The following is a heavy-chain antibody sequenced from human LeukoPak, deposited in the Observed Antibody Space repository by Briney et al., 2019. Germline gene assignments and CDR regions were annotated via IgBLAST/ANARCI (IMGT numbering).Heavy chain of an antibody. CDR3: AKEFIVVVVAVYFDY. J-gene: IGHJ4*02. CDR2: ISGSGGST. Sequence: PGGPPRLSCAASGFTFSSYAMSWVRQAPGKGLEWVSAISGSGGSTYYADSVKGRFTISRDNSKNTLYLQMNSLRAEDTAVYYCAKEFIVVVVAVYFDYWGQGTLVTVSS. D-gene: IGHD2-15*01. V-gene: IGHV3-23*01. CDR1: GFTFSSYA.